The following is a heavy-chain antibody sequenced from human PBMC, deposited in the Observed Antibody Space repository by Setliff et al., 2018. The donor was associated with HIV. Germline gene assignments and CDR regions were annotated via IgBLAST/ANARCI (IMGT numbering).Heavy chain of an antibody. CDR1: GYTFIDYF. J-gene: IGHJ4*02. V-gene: IGHV1-2*06. CDR3: AIDPPTYDSSGYSFDS. CDR2: INPNSGGT. Sequence: ASVKVSCKASGYTFIDYFIHWVRQAPGQGLEWMGRINPNSGGTNHAQKFQGRVTISADESTSTAYMELSSLTSEDTAVYYCAIDPPTYDSSGYSFDSWGQGTLVTVSS. D-gene: IGHD3-22*01.